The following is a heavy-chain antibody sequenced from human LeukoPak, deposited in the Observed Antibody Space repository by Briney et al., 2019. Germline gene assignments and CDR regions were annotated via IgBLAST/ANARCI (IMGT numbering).Heavy chain of an antibody. CDR2: IYHSGSA. CDR1: RYSISSGYY. CDR3: ARVGGYGYYYYMDV. Sequence: PSETLSLICSVSRYSISSGYYWGWIRQPPGKGLEWIGSIYHSGSAYYNASLKSRVTISVDTSKNQFSLKLNSVTAADTAVYYCARVGGYGYYYYMDVWGKGATVTVSS. V-gene: IGHV4-38-2*02. D-gene: IGHD5-12*01. J-gene: IGHJ6*03.